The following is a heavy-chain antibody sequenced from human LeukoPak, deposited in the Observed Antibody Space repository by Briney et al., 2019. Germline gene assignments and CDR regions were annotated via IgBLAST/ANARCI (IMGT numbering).Heavy chain of an antibody. Sequence: SETLSLTCSVSGGSISSGGYWWTWIRQHPVKGREWIGYIYYSGSTSYNPSLKSRVTISVDTSKNQFSLKLNSVTAADTAVYCCARDRHDSSGIHTLDYWGQGTLVTVSS. CDR3: ARDRHDSSGIHTLDY. D-gene: IGHD3-22*01. CDR2: IYYSGST. V-gene: IGHV4-31*03. CDR1: GGSISSGGYW. J-gene: IGHJ4*02.